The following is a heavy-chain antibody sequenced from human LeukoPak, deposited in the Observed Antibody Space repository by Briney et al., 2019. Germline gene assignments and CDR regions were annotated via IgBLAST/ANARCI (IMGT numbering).Heavy chain of an antibody. D-gene: IGHD1-26*01. Sequence: PSETLSLTCTVSGGSIGSYHWTFIRQPPGKGLEWIGYIYYRGSTSYNPSLKSRVTISVDTSKNQFSLKLSSVTPADTAVYYCARDSGSYYAYVSDIWGQGTMVTVSS. J-gene: IGHJ3*02. CDR1: GGSIGSYH. CDR3: ARDSGSYYAYVSDI. V-gene: IGHV4-59*01. CDR2: IYYRGST.